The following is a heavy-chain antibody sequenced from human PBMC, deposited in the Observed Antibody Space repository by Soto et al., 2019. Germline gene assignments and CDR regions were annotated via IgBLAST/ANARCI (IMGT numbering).Heavy chain of an antibody. CDR1: GYTFTSYG. V-gene: IGHV1-18*04. J-gene: IGHJ1*01. CDR2: ISPLKGRT. D-gene: IGHD4-17*01. CDR3: AMDYGDRPEYFKH. Sequence: QGQLVQSGPDLKRPGASMKVSCKASGYTFTSYGISWVRQAPGQGLEWMAWISPLKGRTQYSQKAQGRVTLSTDTSSNTAYMEMRTLRVDDTAVYYCAMDYGDRPEYFKHWGQGTLVTVS.